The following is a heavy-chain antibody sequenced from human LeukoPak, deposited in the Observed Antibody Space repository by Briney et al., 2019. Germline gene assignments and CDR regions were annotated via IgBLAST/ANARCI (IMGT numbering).Heavy chain of an antibody. CDR1: GGSFSGYY. Sequence: SETLSLTCAVYGGSFSGYYWSWIRQPPGKGLEWIGEINHSGSTNYNPSLKSRVTISVDTSKNQFSLKLSSVTAADTAVDYCERSTGNGYWGQGTLVTVSS. V-gene: IGHV4-34*01. CDR2: INHSGST. CDR3: ERSTGNGY. D-gene: IGHD2-8*02. J-gene: IGHJ4*02.